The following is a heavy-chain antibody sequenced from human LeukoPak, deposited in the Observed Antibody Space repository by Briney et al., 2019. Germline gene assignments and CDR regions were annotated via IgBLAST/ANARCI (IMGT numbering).Heavy chain of an antibody. J-gene: IGHJ4*02. Sequence: PSETLSLTCTVSVGSFTDYYWGWIRQPPRKGLEWIGSIYYRGNTFYKPSLRNRVSISIDTSKGRFFLNQNSVTAADTDVYFCTRDREHGTQDSWGQGTLVTVS. CDR3: TRDREHGTQDS. CDR2: IYYRGNT. D-gene: IGHD1-26*01. CDR1: VGSFTDYY. V-gene: IGHV4-39*07.